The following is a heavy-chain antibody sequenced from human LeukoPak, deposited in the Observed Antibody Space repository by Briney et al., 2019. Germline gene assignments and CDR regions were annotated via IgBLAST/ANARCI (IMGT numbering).Heavy chain of an antibody. Sequence: PSEALSLTCAVYGGSFSGYYWSWLRQPPGKGLEWIGEINHSGSTNYNPSLKSRVTISVDTSKNQFSLKLSSVTAADTAVYYCARSAGTWRQKYFDYWGQGTLVTVSS. J-gene: IGHJ4*02. D-gene: IGHD6-13*01. CDR2: INHSGST. V-gene: IGHV4-34*01. CDR3: ARSAGTWRQKYFDY. CDR1: GGSFSGYY.